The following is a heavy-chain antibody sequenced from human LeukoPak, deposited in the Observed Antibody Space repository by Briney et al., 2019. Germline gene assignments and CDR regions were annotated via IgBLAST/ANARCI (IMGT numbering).Heavy chain of an antibody. Sequence: GGSLRLSCAASGFTFSSYAMSWVRQAPGKGLEWVSAISGSGGSTYYADSVKGRFTISRDNSKNTLYLQMYSLRAEDTAVYYCAKDLSPYGGNSVTDYWGQGTLVTVSS. D-gene: IGHD4-23*01. V-gene: IGHV3-23*01. J-gene: IGHJ4*02. CDR3: AKDLSPYGGNSVTDY. CDR1: GFTFSSYA. CDR2: ISGSGGST.